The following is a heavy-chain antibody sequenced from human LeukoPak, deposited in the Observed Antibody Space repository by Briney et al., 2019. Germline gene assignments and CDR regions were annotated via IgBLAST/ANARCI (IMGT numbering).Heavy chain of an antibody. CDR3: AKEVHPFPLITMVRGEADAFDI. D-gene: IGHD3-10*01. CDR1: GFTFSSYA. J-gene: IGHJ3*02. V-gene: IGHV3-30*04. CDR2: ISYDGSNK. Sequence: PGGSLRLSCAASGFTFSSYAMHWVRQAPGKGLEWVAVISYDGSNKYYADSVKGRFTISRDNSKNTLYLQMNSLRAEDTAVYYCAKEVHPFPLITMVRGEADAFDIWGQGTMATVSS.